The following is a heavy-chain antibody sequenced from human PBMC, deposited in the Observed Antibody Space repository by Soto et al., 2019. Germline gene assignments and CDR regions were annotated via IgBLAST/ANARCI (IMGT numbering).Heavy chain of an antibody. V-gene: IGHV3-23*01. Sequence: EVQLLESGGGLVQPGGSLRLSCAASGFTFSSYAMSWFRQAPGKGLEWVSVISGSGGSTYYADSVKGRFTISRDNSKNTLYLQMNSLRAEDTAVYSCARRTSGWDLDYWGQGTLVTVSS. CDR2: ISGSGGST. D-gene: IGHD6-19*01. CDR3: ARRTSGWDLDY. J-gene: IGHJ4*02. CDR1: GFTFSSYA.